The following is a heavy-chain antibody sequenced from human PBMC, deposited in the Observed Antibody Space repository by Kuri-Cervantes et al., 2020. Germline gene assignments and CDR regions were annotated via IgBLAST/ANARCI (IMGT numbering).Heavy chain of an antibody. CDR3: ARGGTTVTDYYFDY. Sequence: GSLRLSCAVSGGSIRTSNWWSWVRQPPGKGLEWIGYIYYSGSTYYNPSLKSRLTISVDTSKNQFSLKLSSVTAADTAVYYCARGGTTVTDYYFDYWGQGALVTVSS. CDR2: IYYSGST. V-gene: IGHV4-4*02. J-gene: IGHJ4*02. CDR1: GGSIRTSNW. D-gene: IGHD4-17*01.